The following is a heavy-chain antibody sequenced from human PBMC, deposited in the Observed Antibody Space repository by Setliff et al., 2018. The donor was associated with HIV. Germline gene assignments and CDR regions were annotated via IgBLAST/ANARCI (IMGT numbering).Heavy chain of an antibody. Sequence: PGGSLRLSCAASGFTFSNYEMNWVRQAPGKGLEWISYIGSSGSAIYYADSVKGRFTISRDNAKSSLYLQMNSLRAEDTAVYYCARLWGFAADVFDIWGQGTMVTGSS. CDR2: IGSSGSAI. CDR1: GFTFSNYE. V-gene: IGHV3-48*03. CDR3: ARLWGFAADVFDI. J-gene: IGHJ3*02. D-gene: IGHD3-16*01.